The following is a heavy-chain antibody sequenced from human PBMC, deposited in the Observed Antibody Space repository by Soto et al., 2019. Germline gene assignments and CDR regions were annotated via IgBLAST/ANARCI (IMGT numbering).Heavy chain of an antibody. D-gene: IGHD1-1*01. J-gene: IGHJ4*02. CDR3: AASTATSSR. Sequence: QVQLVQSGAEVKKPGASVKVSCKASGYSFTNYGFSWVRQAPGQGLEWMGWINGYNGNTNYAPKLHGRFTMTTDTSTSTAYMVLGSLTSDDTAVYFCAASTATSSRWGQGTLVTVSS. CDR2: INGYNGNT. CDR1: GYSFTNYG. V-gene: IGHV1-18*01.